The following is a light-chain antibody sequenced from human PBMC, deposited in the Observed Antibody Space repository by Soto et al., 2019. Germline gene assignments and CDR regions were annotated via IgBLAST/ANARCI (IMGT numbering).Light chain of an antibody. V-gene: IGKV3-11*01. CDR2: DAS. CDR3: QQRSNWPGT. Sequence: EIVLTQSPATLSLSPGERATLSCRASQSVRTSLAWNQQQPGQAPRLLIYDASNKATGIPARFSGSGSGTDFTLTISSLDPQDIAVYYCQQRSNWPGTFGQGTKVEIK. CDR1: QSVRTS. J-gene: IGKJ1*01.